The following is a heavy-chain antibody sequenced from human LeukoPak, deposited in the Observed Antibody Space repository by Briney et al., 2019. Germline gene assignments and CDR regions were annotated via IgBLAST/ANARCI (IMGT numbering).Heavy chain of an antibody. CDR2: IYYSGRT. CDR1: GDSMSSSTYY. V-gene: IGHV4-39*07. J-gene: IGHJ4*02. CDR3: ARDASGATYYFHY. Sequence: SETLSLTCTVSGDSMSSSTYYWGWIRQPPGKGLEWIGSIYYSGRTYYNPSLKSRVTISVDTSKNQFSLKLSSVTAADTAVYYCARDASGATYYFHYWGQGTLVTVSS. D-gene: IGHD2-15*01.